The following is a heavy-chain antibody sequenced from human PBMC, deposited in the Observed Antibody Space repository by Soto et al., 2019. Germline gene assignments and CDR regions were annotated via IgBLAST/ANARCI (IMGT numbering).Heavy chain of an antibody. V-gene: IGHV4-31*03. CDR2: IYYSGST. CDR3: ARGVVVVTAIPRFDP. Sequence: QVQLQESGPGLVKPSQTLSLTCTVSGGSISSGGYYWSWIRQHPGKGLEWIGYIYYSGSTYYNPSLRSRVTVAVATSKNQLYLKLSSVTAAATAVYYCARGVVVVTAIPRFDPWGQGTLVTVSS. J-gene: IGHJ5*02. D-gene: IGHD2-21*02. CDR1: GGSISSGGYY.